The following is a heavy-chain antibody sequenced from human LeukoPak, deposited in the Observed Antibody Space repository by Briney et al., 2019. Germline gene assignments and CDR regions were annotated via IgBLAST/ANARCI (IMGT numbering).Heavy chain of an antibody. CDR1: GDIISSNSAA. Sequence: SQNLSLTCAISGDIISSNSAAWNWIRQSPSRGLEWLGRTYYRSKWSKEYATSVRGRIAINPDTSKNQISLQLNSVTPEDTAVYYCVREEGGYGAYDFDYWGQGTLVTVSS. V-gene: IGHV6-1*01. D-gene: IGHD5-12*01. CDR2: TYYRSKWSK. J-gene: IGHJ4*02. CDR3: VREEGGYGAYDFDY.